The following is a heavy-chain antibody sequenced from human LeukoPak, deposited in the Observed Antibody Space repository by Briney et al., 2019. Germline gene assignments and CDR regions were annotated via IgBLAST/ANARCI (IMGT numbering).Heavy chain of an antibody. J-gene: IGHJ4*02. V-gene: IGHV3-15*01. Sequence: PGGSLRLSCAASGFTFSNAWMSWVRQAPGKGLEWVGRIKSKTDGGTTDYAAPVKGRFTISRDDSKNTLYLQMNSLKTEDTAVYYCTTLAVGATKGDYWGQGTLVTVSS. CDR3: TTLAVGATKGDY. CDR1: GFTFSNAW. CDR2: IKSKTDGGTT. D-gene: IGHD1-26*01.